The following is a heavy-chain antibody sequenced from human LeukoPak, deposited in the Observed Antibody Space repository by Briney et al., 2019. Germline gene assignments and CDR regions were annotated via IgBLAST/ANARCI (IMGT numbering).Heavy chain of an antibody. D-gene: IGHD1-1*01. Sequence: GGSLRLSFAASGFTFDDYAMHWVRQAPGKGLEWVSGISWNSGSIGYADSVKGRFTISRDNAKNSLYLQMNSLRAEDTALYYCATDWNDNYYYYGMDVWGQGTTVTVSS. CDR2: ISWNSGSI. J-gene: IGHJ6*02. CDR1: GFTFDDYA. CDR3: ATDWNDNYYYYGMDV. V-gene: IGHV3-9*01.